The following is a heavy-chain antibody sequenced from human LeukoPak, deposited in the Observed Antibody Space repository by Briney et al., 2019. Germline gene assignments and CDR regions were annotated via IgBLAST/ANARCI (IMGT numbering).Heavy chain of an antibody. Sequence: SETLSLTCAVYGGSFSGYYWSWIRQPPGKGLEWIGEINHSGSTNYNPSLKSRVTISVDTSKNQFSLKLSSVTAADTAVYYCARNRGVRGVMGRYYYYMDVWGKGTTVTISS. CDR1: GGSFSGYY. D-gene: IGHD3-10*01. J-gene: IGHJ6*03. V-gene: IGHV4-34*01. CDR2: INHSGST. CDR3: ARNRGVRGVMGRYYYYMDV.